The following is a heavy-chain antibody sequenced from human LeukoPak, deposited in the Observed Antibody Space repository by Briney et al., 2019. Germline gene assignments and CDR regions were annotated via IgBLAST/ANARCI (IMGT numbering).Heavy chain of an antibody. CDR1: GFTFSNFA. J-gene: IGHJ4*02. Sequence: GGSLRLSCVASGFTFSNFAISWVRQAPGKGLDWVSAISGSGLSTYYADSVKGRFTISRDNSKNTVYLQMNILRAEDTAVYYCAKTFVVVVAATGYFDYWGQGTLVTVSS. V-gene: IGHV3-23*01. D-gene: IGHD2-15*01. CDR2: ISGSGLST. CDR3: AKTFVVVVAATGYFDY.